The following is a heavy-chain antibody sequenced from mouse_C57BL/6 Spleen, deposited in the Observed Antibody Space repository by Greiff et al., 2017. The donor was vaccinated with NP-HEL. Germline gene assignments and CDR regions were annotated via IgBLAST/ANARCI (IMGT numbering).Heavy chain of an antibody. CDR1: GYAFSSSW. V-gene: IGHV1-82*01. D-gene: IGHD1-1*01. Sequence: QVQLQQSGPELVKPGASVKISCKASGYAFSSSWMNWVKQRPGKGLEWIGRIYPGDGDTNYNGKFKGKATLTADKSSSTAYMQLSSLTSEDSAVYFCARSWNYYGSSYWYFDYWGQGTTLTVSS. CDR2: IYPGDGDT. CDR3: ARSWNYYGSSYWYFDY. J-gene: IGHJ2*01.